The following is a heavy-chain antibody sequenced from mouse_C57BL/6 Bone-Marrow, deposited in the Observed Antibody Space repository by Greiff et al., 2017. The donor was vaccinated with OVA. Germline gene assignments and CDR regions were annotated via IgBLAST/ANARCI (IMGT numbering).Heavy chain of an antibody. J-gene: IGHJ1*03. V-gene: IGHV1-22*01. CDR2: INPNNGGT. Sequence: VQLQQSGPELVKPGASVKMSCKASGYTFTDYNMHWVKQSHGKSLEWIGSINPNNGGTSYNQKFKGKATLTVNKSSSTAYMELRSLTSEYSAVYYCARSGGYYLYWYFDVWGTGTTVTVSS. D-gene: IGHD2-3*01. CDR3: ARSGGYYLYWYFDV. CDR1: GYTFTDYN.